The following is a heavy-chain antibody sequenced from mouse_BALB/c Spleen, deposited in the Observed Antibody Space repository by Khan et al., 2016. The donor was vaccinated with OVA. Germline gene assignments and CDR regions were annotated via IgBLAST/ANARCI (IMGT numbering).Heavy chain of an antibody. Sequence: QIQLVQSGPELKKPGETVKISCKASGYTFTNYGMNWVKQAPGKGLKWLGWINTYTGEPTYADDFKGRFAFSLETSASTAYLQINNLKNEDMTTXFCARISSYWYIDVGGAGTTVTVSS. J-gene: IGHJ1*01. CDR3: ARISSYWYIDV. V-gene: IGHV9-1*02. CDR2: INTYTGEP. CDR1: GYTFTNYG.